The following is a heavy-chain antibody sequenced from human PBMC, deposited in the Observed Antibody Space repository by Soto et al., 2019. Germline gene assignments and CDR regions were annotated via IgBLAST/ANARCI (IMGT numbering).Heavy chain of an antibody. CDR2: IYYSGST. V-gene: IGHV4-59*01. CDR1: GGSISTYY. Sequence: KTSETLSLTCTVSGGSISTYYWSWIRQPPGKGLEWIGYIYYSGSTSYNPSLKSRVTISVDTSKNQFSLKLRSVTAADTAVYYCASDRSSGWGQGYGMDVWGQGTTVTVSS. J-gene: IGHJ6*02. D-gene: IGHD6-19*01. CDR3: ASDRSSGWGQGYGMDV.